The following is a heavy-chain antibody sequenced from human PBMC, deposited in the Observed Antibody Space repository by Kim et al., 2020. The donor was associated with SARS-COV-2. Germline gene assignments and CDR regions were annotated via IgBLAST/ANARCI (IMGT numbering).Heavy chain of an antibody. Sequence: SETLSLTCTVSGGSISSSSYFWGWIRQPPGKGLEWIGSFYYSGDTYYNPSLKSRVTISVDTSKNQFSLKLSSVTAADTAVYYCARDDTAMATQFDYWGQGTLVTVSS. CDR1: GGSISSSSYF. D-gene: IGHD5-18*01. CDR3: ARDDTAMATQFDY. J-gene: IGHJ4*02. CDR2: FYYSGDT. V-gene: IGHV4-39*02.